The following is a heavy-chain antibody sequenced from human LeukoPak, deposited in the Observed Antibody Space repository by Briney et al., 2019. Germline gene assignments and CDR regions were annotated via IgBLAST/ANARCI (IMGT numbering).Heavy chain of an antibody. Sequence: PGGSLRLSCAASGFTFSRYAMNWVRQAPGKGLEWVSSISSSSSYIYYADSVKGRFTISRDNAKNSLYLQMNSLRAEDTAVYYCAREGCSSTSCYNAFDIWGQGTMVTVSS. CDR1: GFTFSRYA. J-gene: IGHJ3*02. V-gene: IGHV3-21*01. D-gene: IGHD2-2*02. CDR3: AREGCSSTSCYNAFDI. CDR2: ISSSSSYI.